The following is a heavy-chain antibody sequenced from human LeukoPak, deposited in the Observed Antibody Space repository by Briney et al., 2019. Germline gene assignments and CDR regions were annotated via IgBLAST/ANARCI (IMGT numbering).Heavy chain of an antibody. Sequence: SETLSLTCTVSGGSINNYYWSRIRQPPGKGLEWIGYIYYSGSTNYNPSLKSRVTISVDTSKNQFSLKLSSVTAADTAVYYCARHGYYGPLDAFDIWGQGTMVTVSS. D-gene: IGHD3-22*01. V-gene: IGHV4-59*08. CDR1: GGSINNYY. CDR3: ARHGYYGPLDAFDI. J-gene: IGHJ3*02. CDR2: IYYSGST.